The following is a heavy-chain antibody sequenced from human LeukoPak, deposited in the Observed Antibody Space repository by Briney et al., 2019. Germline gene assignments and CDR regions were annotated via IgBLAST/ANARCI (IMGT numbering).Heavy chain of an antibody. Sequence: SETLSLTCTVSGGSISSGSYYWSWIRQPAGTGLEWIGRIYTSGSTNYNPSLKSRVTISVDTSKNQFSLKLSSVTAADTAVYYCARYPTIYSSSSADYWGQGTLVTVSS. V-gene: IGHV4-61*02. CDR1: GGSISSGSYY. D-gene: IGHD6-6*01. CDR2: IYTSGST. CDR3: ARYPTIYSSSSADY. J-gene: IGHJ4*02.